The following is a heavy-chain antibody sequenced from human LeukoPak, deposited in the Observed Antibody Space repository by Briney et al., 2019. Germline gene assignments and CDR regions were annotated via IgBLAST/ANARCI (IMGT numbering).Heavy chain of an antibody. Sequence: SETLSLTCTVSGGSVSSGSYYWNWIRRPPGKGLEWIGYIYYSGSTNYNPSLKSRVAISVDTSKNQFSLKLSSVTAADTAVYYCARGGGYYPIDYWGQGTLVTVSS. CDR1: GGSVSSGSYY. J-gene: IGHJ4*02. V-gene: IGHV4-61*01. D-gene: IGHD2-15*01. CDR3: ARGGGYYPIDY. CDR2: IYYSGST.